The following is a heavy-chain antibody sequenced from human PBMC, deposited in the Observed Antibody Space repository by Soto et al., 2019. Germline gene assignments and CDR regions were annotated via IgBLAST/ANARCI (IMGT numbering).Heavy chain of an antibody. V-gene: IGHV1-69*13. CDR1: GGTFSSYA. J-gene: IGHJ4*02. D-gene: IGHD1-26*01. CDR2: IIPIFGTA. CDR3: ARFISGSYDNNY. Sequence: ASVKVSCKASGGTFSSYAISWVRQAPGQGLEWMGGIIPIFGTANYAQKFQGRVTITADESTSTAYMELSSLRSEDTAVYYCARFISGSYDNNYWGQGTLVTVSS.